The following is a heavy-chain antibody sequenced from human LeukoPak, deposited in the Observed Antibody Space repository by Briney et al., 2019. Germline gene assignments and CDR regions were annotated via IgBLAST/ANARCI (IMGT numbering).Heavy chain of an antibody. D-gene: IGHD3-22*01. J-gene: IGHJ4*02. CDR2: IYHSGNT. V-gene: IGHV4-61*01. CDR3: ARDRSYYDSSGYYFAN. CDR1: GGSVSSGNSF. Sequence: SETLSLTCTVSGGSVSSGNSFWSWIRQPPGKGLEWIGYIYHSGNTNYNPSLKSRVTISVDTSKSQLSLKLNSVTAADTAVYYCARDRSYYDSSGYYFANWGQGTLVTVSS.